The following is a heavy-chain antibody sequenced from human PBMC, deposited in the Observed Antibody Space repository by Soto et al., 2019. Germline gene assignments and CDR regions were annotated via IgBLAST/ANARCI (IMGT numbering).Heavy chain of an antibody. CDR1: GGTFSSYA. Sequence: GASVKVSCKASGGTFSSYAISWVRQAPGQGLEWMGGIIPIFGTANYAQKFQGRVTITADESTSTAYMELSSLRSEDTAVYYCARDPPDYYDFWSGSLPFDYWGQGTLVTVSS. V-gene: IGHV1-69*13. CDR2: IIPIFGTA. J-gene: IGHJ4*02. D-gene: IGHD3-3*01. CDR3: ARDPPDYYDFWSGSLPFDY.